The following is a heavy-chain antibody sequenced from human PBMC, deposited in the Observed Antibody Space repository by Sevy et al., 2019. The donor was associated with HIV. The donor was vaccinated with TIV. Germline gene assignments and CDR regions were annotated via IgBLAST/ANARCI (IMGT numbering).Heavy chain of an antibody. CDR3: ARRTKQLWSYYFDY. CDR1: GYNFTTHW. V-gene: IGHV5-51*01. CDR2: VYPDDSET. J-gene: IGHJ4*02. Sequence: GESLKITCKGSGYNFTTHWIGWVRQMPGKGLEWLGIVYPDDSETTYNPSFQGQVTMSADKSITTAYLQWNSLKASDTAMYYCARRTKQLWSYYFDYWGQGTLVTVSS. D-gene: IGHD6-6*01.